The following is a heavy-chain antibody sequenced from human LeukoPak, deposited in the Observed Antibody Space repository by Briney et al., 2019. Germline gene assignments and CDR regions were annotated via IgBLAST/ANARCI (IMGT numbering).Heavy chain of an antibody. J-gene: IGHJ4*02. CDR2: ISYDGSNK. CDR1: GFTFSSYG. Sequence: GRSLILSCAASGFTFSSYGMHWVRQAPGKGLEWVAVISYDGSNKYYADSVKGRFTISRDNSKNTLYLQMNSLRAEDTAVYYCAKDGDYYDSSGYYYDYWGQGTLVTVSS. CDR3: AKDGDYYDSSGYYYDY. D-gene: IGHD3-22*01. V-gene: IGHV3-30*18.